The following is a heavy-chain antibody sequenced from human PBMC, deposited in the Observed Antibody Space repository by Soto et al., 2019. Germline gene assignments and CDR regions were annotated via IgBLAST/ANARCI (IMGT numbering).Heavy chain of an antibody. J-gene: IGHJ4*02. V-gene: IGHV1-69*06. CDR1: GGIFSSNT. Sequence: QVYLVQSGAEVKKPGSSVKISCKASGGIFSSNTINWVRQAAGQGLEWMGGIIPLFGTANYAEKFQGRVTITADKFTKTEYMQLTSLRSEDTAVYYCASKAAGGGECYAFDSWGQGTLVTVSS. CDR3: ASKAAGGGECYAFDS. CDR2: IIPLFGTA. D-gene: IGHD2-21*01.